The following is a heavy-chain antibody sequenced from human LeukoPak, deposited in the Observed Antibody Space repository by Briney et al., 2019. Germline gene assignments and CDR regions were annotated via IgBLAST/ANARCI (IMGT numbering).Heavy chain of an antibody. Sequence: GRSLRLSCAASGFTFDDYAMRWVRQAPGKGLEWVSGISWNSGSIGYADSVKGRFTISRDNAKNSLYLQMNSLRAEDTALYYCAKARGSRYCSGGSCYGYFDYWGQGTLVTVSS. CDR1: GFTFDDYA. CDR2: ISWNSGSI. J-gene: IGHJ4*02. D-gene: IGHD2-15*01. V-gene: IGHV3-9*01. CDR3: AKARGSRYCSGGSCYGYFDY.